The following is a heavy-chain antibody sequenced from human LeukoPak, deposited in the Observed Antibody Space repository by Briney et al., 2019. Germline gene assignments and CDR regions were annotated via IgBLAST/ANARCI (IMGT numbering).Heavy chain of an antibody. CDR1: GYTLTELS. J-gene: IGHJ6*03. CDR2: FDPEDGET. Sequence: ASVKVSCKVSGYTLTELSMHWVRQAPGKGLEWMGGFDPEDGETIYAQKFQGRVTITADKSTSTAYMELSSLRSEDTAVYYCARVKGITIFGVVNSYYMDVWGKGTTVTVSS. V-gene: IGHV1-24*01. D-gene: IGHD3-3*01. CDR3: ARVKGITIFGVVNSYYMDV.